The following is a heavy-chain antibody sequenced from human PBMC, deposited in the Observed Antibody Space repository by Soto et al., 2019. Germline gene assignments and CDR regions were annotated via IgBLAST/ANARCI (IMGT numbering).Heavy chain of an antibody. CDR2: INHSGST. Sequence: SETLSLTCAVYGGSFSGYYWSWIRQPPGKGLEWIGEINHSGSTNYNPSLKSRVTISVDTSKNQFSLKLSSVTAADTAVYYCARGKKRTTVTTHYYYGMDVWGRGIMVTVS. J-gene: IGHJ6*02. CDR3: ARGKKRTTVTTHYYYGMDV. CDR1: GGSFSGYY. V-gene: IGHV4-34*01. D-gene: IGHD4-4*01.